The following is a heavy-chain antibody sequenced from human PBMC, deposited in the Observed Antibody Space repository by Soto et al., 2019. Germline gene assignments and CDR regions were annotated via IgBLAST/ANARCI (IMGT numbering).Heavy chain of an antibody. CDR2: ISGSGGST. D-gene: IGHD6-19*01. Sequence: GGSLRLSCAASGFTFISYAMSWVRQAPGKGLEWVSAISGSGGSTYYADSVKGRFTISRDNSKNTLYLQMNSLRAEDTAVYYCAKDFAAGYSIGWYLGFDYWGQGTLVTVSS. CDR1: GFTFISYA. J-gene: IGHJ4*02. CDR3: AKDFAAGYSIGWYLGFDY. V-gene: IGHV3-23*01.